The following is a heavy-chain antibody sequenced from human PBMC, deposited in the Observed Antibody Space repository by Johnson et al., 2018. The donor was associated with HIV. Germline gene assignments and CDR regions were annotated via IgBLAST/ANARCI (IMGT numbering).Heavy chain of an antibody. V-gene: IGHV3-7*03. CDR3: AMPSMVQGGPDAFDI. J-gene: IGHJ3*02. D-gene: IGHD3-10*01. CDR1: GFTFSDYY. CDR2: ISYDGSEK. Sequence: EQLVESGGGLVKPGGSLRVSCAASGFTFSDYYMSWIRQAPGKGLEWVAVISYDGSEKYYVDSMKGRFTISRDNAKNSLYLQMNSLRAEDTAVYYCAMPSMVQGGPDAFDIWGQGTMVTVSS.